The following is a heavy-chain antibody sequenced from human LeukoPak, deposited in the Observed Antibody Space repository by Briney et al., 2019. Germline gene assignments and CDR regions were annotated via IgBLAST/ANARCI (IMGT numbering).Heavy chain of an antibody. CDR1: GDSVSSNSVT. J-gene: IGHJ5*02. V-gene: IGHV6-1*01. Sequence: SQTLSLTCAISGDSVSSNSVTWNWIRQSPSRGLEWLGRTYYRSTWYNDYAVSVRGRITVNPDTSKNQFSLHLNSVTPEDTAVYYCARRLTQYDCFDPWGQGILVTVPS. CDR2: TYYRSTWYN. CDR3: ARRLTQYDCFDP. D-gene: IGHD2-2*01.